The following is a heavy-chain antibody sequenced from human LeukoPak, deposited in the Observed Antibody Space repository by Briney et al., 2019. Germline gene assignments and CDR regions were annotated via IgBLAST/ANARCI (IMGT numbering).Heavy chain of an antibody. CDR2: INPNSGGT. Sequence: ASVKVSCKASGYTFTGYYMHWVRQAPGQGLEWMGWINPNSGGTNYAQKFQGWVTMTRDTSISTAYMELSRLRSDDTAVYYCARVSGTPSGYYYYGMDVWGQGTTVTVSS. CDR1: GYTFTGYY. CDR3: ARVSGTPSGYYYYGMDV. D-gene: IGHD1-1*01. J-gene: IGHJ6*02. V-gene: IGHV1-2*04.